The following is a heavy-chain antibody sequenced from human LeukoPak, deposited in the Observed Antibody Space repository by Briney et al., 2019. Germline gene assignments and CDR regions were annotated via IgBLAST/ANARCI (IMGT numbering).Heavy chain of an antibody. CDR1: GFTFSSYW. Sequence: GGSLRLSCTASGFTFSSYWMRWVRQAPGKGLVWVSRINSDGSSTSYADAVKGRFTISRDNSKNTLYLQMNSLRAEDTAVYYCAKGPPRGYCSGGSCYFDYWGQGTLVTVSS. CDR2: INSDGSST. D-gene: IGHD2-15*01. V-gene: IGHV3-74*01. CDR3: AKGPPRGYCSGGSCYFDY. J-gene: IGHJ4*02.